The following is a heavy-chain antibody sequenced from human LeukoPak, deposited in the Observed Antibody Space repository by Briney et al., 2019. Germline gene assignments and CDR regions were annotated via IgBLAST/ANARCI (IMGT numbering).Heavy chain of an antibody. CDR3: ARDRRLQLWSPAGFDY. Sequence: GSLRLSCVTSGFPLSTYGVHWVRQAPGLGLEWVAYIHYDGYTTNYADSVKGRFTISRENSKNSLYLQMNSLRADDTAVYYCARDRRLQLWSPAGFDYWGQGTLVTASS. D-gene: IGHD5-18*01. V-gene: IGHV3-30*02. J-gene: IGHJ4*02. CDR1: GFPLSTYG. CDR2: IHYDGYTT.